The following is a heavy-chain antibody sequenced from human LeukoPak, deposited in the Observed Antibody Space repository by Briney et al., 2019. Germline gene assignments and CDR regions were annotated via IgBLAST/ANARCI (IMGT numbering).Heavy chain of an antibody. CDR3: TRDRGTYNWLDP. CDR1: GFTLSDSA. CDR2: VDRPAKSYAT. D-gene: IGHD1-26*01. V-gene: IGHV3-73*01. J-gene: IGHJ5*02. Sequence: GGSLRLSCAASGFTLSDSAIHWVRQASGKGLEWVGLVDRPAKSYATAYGASVGGRFTISRDDSKNTAYLQMDSLKTEDTALYYCTRDRGTYNWLDPWGQGTLVTVSS.